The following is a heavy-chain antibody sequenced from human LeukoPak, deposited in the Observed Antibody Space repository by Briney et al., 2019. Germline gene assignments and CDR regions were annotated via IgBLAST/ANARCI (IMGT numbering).Heavy chain of an antibody. CDR2: IIPIFGTA. CDR1: GGTFSSYA. Sequence: WASVKVSCKASGGTFSSYAISWVRQAPGQGLEWMGGIIPIFGTANYAQKFQGRVTITADESTSTAYMELSSLRSEDTAVYYCARVLDGLSPFDYWGQGTLVTVSS. J-gene: IGHJ4*02. D-gene: IGHD3/OR15-3a*01. CDR3: ARVLDGLSPFDY. V-gene: IGHV1-69*13.